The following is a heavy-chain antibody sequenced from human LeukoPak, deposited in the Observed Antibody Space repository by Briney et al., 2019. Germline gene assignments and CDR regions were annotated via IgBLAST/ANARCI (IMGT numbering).Heavy chain of an antibody. CDR2: INTDGTTT. Sequence: GGSLRLSCAASGFSFSSYWMHWARQAPGKGLVWVSRINTDGTTTDYADSVKGRFTISRDNAKSTLYLQMNSLRAEDRAVYYCAREGLYGGNWFDPWGQGTLVTVSS. CDR1: GFSFSSYW. J-gene: IGHJ5*02. CDR3: AREGLYGGNWFDP. V-gene: IGHV3-74*01. D-gene: IGHD3-16*02.